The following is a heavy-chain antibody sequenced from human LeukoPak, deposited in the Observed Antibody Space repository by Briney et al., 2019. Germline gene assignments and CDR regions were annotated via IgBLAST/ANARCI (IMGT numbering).Heavy chain of an antibody. V-gene: IGHV4-59*02. D-gene: IGHD1-26*01. CDR3: VRDWEGFNFDI. J-gene: IGHJ3*02. CDR1: GGSVRSYH. Sequence: SETLSLTCTASGGSVRSYHWSWIRQSPGEGLEWIAYIHNSGGTRYNPSLQSGVTISVDTYKNQFSLKLRSVTAADTAVYYCVRDWEGFNFDIWGQGTMVTVSS. CDR2: IHNSGGT.